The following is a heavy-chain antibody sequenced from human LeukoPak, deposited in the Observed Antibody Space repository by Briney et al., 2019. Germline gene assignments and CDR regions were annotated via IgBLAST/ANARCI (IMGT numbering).Heavy chain of an antibody. J-gene: IGHJ5*02. CDR1: GGSISSGDYY. CDR3: ASAASPLGWFDP. CDR2: IYYSGST. V-gene: IGHV4-61*08. Sequence: SETLSLTCTVSGGSISSGDYYWSWIRQPPGKGLEWIGYIYYSGSTNYNPSLKSRVTISVDTSKNQFSLKLSSVTAADTAVYYCASAASPLGWFDPWGQGTLVTVSS. D-gene: IGHD3-16*01.